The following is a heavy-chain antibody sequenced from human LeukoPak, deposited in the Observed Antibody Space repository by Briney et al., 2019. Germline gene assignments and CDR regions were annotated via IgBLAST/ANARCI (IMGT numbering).Heavy chain of an antibody. D-gene: IGHD5-18*01. V-gene: IGHV3-21*01. CDR2: ISSSSSYI. Sequence: PGGSLRLSCAASGFTFSSYSMNWVRQAPGKGLEWVSSISSSSSYIYYADSVKGRFTISRDNAKNSLYLQMNSLRAEDTAVYYCAKGYSYGYSFTGWGQGTLVTVSS. CDR1: GFTFSSYS. J-gene: IGHJ4*02. CDR3: AKGYSYGYSFTG.